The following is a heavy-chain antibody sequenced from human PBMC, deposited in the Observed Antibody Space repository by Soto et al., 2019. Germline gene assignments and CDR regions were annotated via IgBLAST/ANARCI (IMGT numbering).Heavy chain of an antibody. Sequence: GGSLRLSCAASGFPFSSYAMHWVRQAPGKGLEWVAVISYDGSNKYYADSVKGRFTISRDNSKNTLYVQMDSLKTEDTAVYYCTTDPRHSWSWVSWGQGTLVTVSS. CDR2: ISYDGSNK. D-gene: IGHD2-15*01. J-gene: IGHJ5*02. CDR3: TTDPRHSWSWVS. CDR1: GFPFSSYA. V-gene: IGHV3-30-3*01.